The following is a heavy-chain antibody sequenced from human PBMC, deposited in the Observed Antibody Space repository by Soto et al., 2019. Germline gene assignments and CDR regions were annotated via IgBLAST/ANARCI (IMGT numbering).Heavy chain of an antibody. J-gene: IGHJ4*02. D-gene: IGHD2-15*01. CDR3: ARDGYCSGGSCYSVPVFDY. CDR1: GFTFSSYG. CDR2: IWYDGSNK. V-gene: IGHV3-33*01. Sequence: GGSLRLSCAASGFTFSSYGLHWVRQAPGKGLEWVAVIWYDGSNKYYADSVKGRFTISRDNSKNTLYLQMNSLRAEDTAVYYCARDGYCSGGSCYSVPVFDYWGQGT.